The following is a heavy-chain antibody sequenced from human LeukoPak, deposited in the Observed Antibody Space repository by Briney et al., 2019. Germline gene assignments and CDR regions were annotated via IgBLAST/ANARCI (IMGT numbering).Heavy chain of an antibody. J-gene: IGHJ6*02. D-gene: IGHD2-15*01. CDR1: GGXXXGYY. CDR2: INHSGST. CDR3: ARGLWTYCSGGSCYGRYYYYYGMDV. V-gene: IGHV4-34*01. Sequence: LSLTXXXYGGXXXGYYWSWIRQPPGKGLEWIGEINHSGSTNYNPSLKSRVTISVDTSKNQFSLKLSSVTAADTAVYYCARGLWTYCSGGSCYGRYYYYYGMDVWGQGTTVTVSS.